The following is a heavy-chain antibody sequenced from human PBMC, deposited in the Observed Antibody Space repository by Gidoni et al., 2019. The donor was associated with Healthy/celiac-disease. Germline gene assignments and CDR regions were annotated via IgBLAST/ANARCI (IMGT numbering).Heavy chain of an antibody. D-gene: IGHD6-13*01. CDR3: ARDPSPFGSWYNWFDP. V-gene: IGHV3-33*01. J-gene: IGHJ5*02. Sequence: SSYGMHWVRQAPGKGLEWVAVIWYDGSNKYYADSVKGRFTISRDNSKNTLYLQMNSLRAEDTAVYYCARDPSPFGSWYNWFDPWGQGTLVTVSS. CDR2: IWYDGSNK. CDR1: SSYG.